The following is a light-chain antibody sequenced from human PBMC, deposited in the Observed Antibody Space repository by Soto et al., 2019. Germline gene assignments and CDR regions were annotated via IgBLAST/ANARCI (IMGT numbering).Light chain of an antibody. CDR2: GAS. J-gene: IGKJ1*01. CDR1: QSVYSN. Sequence: EIVMTQSPATLSVSPGERATLSCRASQSVYSNLAWYQQKPGQAPGLLIYGASTRATGIPARSSGSGSGTEFTLTISSLQSEDFAVYYCQQYNNWPKTFGQGTKVDIK. CDR3: QQYNNWPKT. V-gene: IGKV3-15*01.